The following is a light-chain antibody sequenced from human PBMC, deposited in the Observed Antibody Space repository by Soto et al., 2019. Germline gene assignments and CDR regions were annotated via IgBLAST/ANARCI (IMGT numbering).Light chain of an antibody. CDR2: LGS. J-gene: IGKJ4*01. Sequence: DIVMTQSPLSLPVTPGEPASISCRSSQSLLHSNGYNYLDWYLQKPGQSPQLLIYLGSNRASGVPDRFSGSGSGTDFTLKISRVEAEDVGVYYCMHTLQSPPLPFGGGTKVEIK. CDR3: MHTLQSPPLP. V-gene: IGKV2-28*01. CDR1: QSLLHSNGYNY.